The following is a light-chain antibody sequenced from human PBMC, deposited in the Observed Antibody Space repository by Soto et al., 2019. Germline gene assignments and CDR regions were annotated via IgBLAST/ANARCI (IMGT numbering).Light chain of an antibody. V-gene: IGKV3-20*01. J-gene: IGKJ1*01. Sequence: EIVLTQSPGTLSLSPGESATLSCRASQSVSSSYLAWYQQKHGQAPRLLIYGASSRATGIPDRFSGSGSGTDFTLTINRLEPEDFAVYYCQQYGSSPRTFGQGTKVEIK. CDR3: QQYGSSPRT. CDR1: QSVSSSY. CDR2: GAS.